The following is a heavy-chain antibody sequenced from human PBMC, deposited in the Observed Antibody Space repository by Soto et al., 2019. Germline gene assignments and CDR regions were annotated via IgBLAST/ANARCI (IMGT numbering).Heavy chain of an antibody. CDR3: AKDNCISTSCYRLYNWFDP. CDR1: GFTFSSDG. V-gene: IGHV3-30*18. J-gene: IGHJ5*02. CDR2: ISYGGSNK. Sequence: QVQLVESGGGVVQPGRSLRLSCAASGFTFSSDGMHWVRQAPGKGLEWVAVISYGGSNKYYADSVKGRFTISRDNSKNALYLQMNNLRAEDTAVYYCAKDNCISTSCYRLYNWFDPWGQGTLVTVSS. D-gene: IGHD2-2*01.